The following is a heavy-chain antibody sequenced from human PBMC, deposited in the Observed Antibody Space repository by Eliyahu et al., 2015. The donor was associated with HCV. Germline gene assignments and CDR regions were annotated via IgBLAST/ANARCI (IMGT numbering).Heavy chain of an antibody. CDR2: ISVVDGVA. CDR1: GYSFASYD. J-gene: IGHJ6*02. V-gene: IGHV1-18*04. CDR3: ARDANFIRDV. D-gene: IGHD4/OR15-4a*01. Sequence: QVQLAQSGGEVKKPGASVKVSCKASGYSFASYDISWVRQAPGQGLEWMGWISVVDGVAGYAENLQGRVTMTSDTSTNTVYMELRSLRSDDTAVYYCARDANFIRDVWGQGTTVTVSS.